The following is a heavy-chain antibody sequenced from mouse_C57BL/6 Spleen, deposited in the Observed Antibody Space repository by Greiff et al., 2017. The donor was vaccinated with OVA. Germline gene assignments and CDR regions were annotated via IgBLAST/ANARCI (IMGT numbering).Heavy chain of an antibody. CDR2: ISYDGSN. J-gene: IGHJ4*01. Sequence: EVQLQQSGPGLVKPSQSLSLTCSVTGYSITSGYYWNWIRQFPGNKLEWMGYISYDGSNNYNPSLKNRISITRDTSKNQFFLKLNSVTTEDTATYYCARETGTEAMDYWGQGTSVTVSS. D-gene: IGHD4-1*01. CDR1: GYSITSGYY. V-gene: IGHV3-6*01. CDR3: ARETGTEAMDY.